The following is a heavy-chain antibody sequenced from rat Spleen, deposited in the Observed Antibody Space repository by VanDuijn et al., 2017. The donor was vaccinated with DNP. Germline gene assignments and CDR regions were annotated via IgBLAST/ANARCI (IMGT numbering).Heavy chain of an antibody. V-gene: IGHV5S13*01. Sequence: EVQLVESGGGLVQPGRSLKLSCAASGFTFSNYDMAWVRQAPTKGLEWVASITTSGDSTYYPDSVKGRFTISRDNAKNTLYLQMNSLRSEDTATYYCARDGRLAYWGQGTLVTVSS. J-gene: IGHJ3*01. CDR2: ITTSGDST. CDR3: ARDGRLAY. CDR1: GFTFSNYD. D-gene: IGHD1-12*02.